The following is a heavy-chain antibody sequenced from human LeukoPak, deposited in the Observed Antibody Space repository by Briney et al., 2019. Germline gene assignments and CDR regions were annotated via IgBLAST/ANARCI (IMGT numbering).Heavy chain of an antibody. Sequence: KSSETLSLTCTVSGVSITSSSYYWGWIRQPPGKGPEWIGSIHYGANTSRNPSLKSRVTISMDTSKNHFSLSLSSVTAADTAVYYCARNDAKMVTVDYWGQGTLVTVSS. CDR2: IHYGANT. D-gene: IGHD2-21*02. CDR1: GVSITSSSYY. CDR3: ARNDAKMVTVDY. J-gene: IGHJ4*02. V-gene: IGHV4-39*02.